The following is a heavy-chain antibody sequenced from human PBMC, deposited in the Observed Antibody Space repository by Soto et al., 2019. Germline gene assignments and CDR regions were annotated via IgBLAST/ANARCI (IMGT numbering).Heavy chain of an antibody. Sequence: QVQLVESGGGVVQPGRSLRLSCAASGFTFSSYAMHWVRQAPGKGLEWVAVISYDGSNKYYADSVKGRFTISRDNSKNTLYLQMNSLRAEDTAVYYCAKGYRFGYDFLFPDYWGQGTLVTVSS. CDR2: ISYDGSNK. D-gene: IGHD3-3*01. V-gene: IGHV3-30-3*01. CDR3: AKGYRFGYDFLFPDY. J-gene: IGHJ4*02. CDR1: GFTFSSYA.